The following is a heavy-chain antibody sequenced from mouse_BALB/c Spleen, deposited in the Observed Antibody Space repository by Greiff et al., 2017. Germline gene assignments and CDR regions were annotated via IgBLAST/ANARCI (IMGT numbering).Heavy chain of an antibody. V-gene: IGHV4-1*02. D-gene: IGHD2-10*01. CDR2: INPDSSTI. CDR3: ARAPYYGNYGGYFDY. CDR1: GFDFSRYW. J-gene: IGHJ2*01. Sequence: EVKLQESGGGLVQPGGSLKLSCAASGFDFSRYWMSWVRQAPGKGLEWIGEINPDSSTINYTPSLKDKFIISRDNAKNTLYLQMSKVRSEDTALYYCARAPYYGNYGGYFDYWGQGTTLTVSS.